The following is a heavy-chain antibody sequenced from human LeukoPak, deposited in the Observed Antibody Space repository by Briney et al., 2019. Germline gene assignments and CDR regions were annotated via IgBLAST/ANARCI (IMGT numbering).Heavy chain of an antibody. Sequence: ASVNVSCKTSGNILTGYYIHWVRQAPGRGLEWMGWINPNNGGANFAQKFQGRVTFTRDSSISTVYMDLGRLRSDDTAVYYCARAGAAAVPDWYFDLWGRGTLVTVSS. CDR3: ARAGAAAVPDWYFDL. D-gene: IGHD6-13*01. V-gene: IGHV1-2*02. J-gene: IGHJ2*01. CDR2: INPNNGGA. CDR1: GNILTGYY.